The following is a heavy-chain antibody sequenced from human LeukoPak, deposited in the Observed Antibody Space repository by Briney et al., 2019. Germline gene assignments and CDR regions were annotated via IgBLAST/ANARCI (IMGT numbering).Heavy chain of an antibody. CDR2: IYYSGST. CDR3: ARFGVPDYSGWKH. Sequence: PSETLSLTCAVSAGSISSSSYYWGWIRQPPGKGLEWIGSIYYSGSTYYNPSLKSRVTISVDTSKNQFSLKLSSVTAADTAVYYCARFGVPDYSGWKHWGQGTLVTVSP. CDR1: AGSISSSSYY. D-gene: IGHD6-19*01. J-gene: IGHJ4*02. V-gene: IGHV4-39*07.